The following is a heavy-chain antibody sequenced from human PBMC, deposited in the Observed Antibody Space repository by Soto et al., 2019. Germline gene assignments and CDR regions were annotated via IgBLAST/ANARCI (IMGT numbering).Heavy chain of an antibody. J-gene: IGHJ5*01. Sequence: SVKVSCKASGGTFSSYTISWVRQAPGQGLEWMGRIIAILGITNYAQKYQDRVTMTTDKSTNTAYMELRSLRSDDTAVYYCARERYYDVLTGPDSWGQGTLVTVSS. CDR1: GGTFSSYT. CDR2: IIAILGIT. CDR3: ARERYYDVLTGPDS. D-gene: IGHD3-9*01. V-gene: IGHV1-69*04.